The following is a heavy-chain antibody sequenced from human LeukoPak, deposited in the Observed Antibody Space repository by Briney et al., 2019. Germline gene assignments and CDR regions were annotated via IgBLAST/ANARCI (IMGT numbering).Heavy chain of an antibody. V-gene: IGHV3-7*01. CDR1: GFTFSSHS. CDR2: VKEDGSEE. CDR3: ARLLHYERSVYRPVDC. D-gene: IGHD5/OR15-5a*01. Sequence: GGSLRLSCAASGFTFSSHSMSWVRQAPGKGLEWVANVKEDGSEENYVDSVKGRFTISRDNAVKSLYLQMNSLRAGDTAVYFCARLLHYERSVYRPVDCWGQGTLVAVSS. J-gene: IGHJ4*02.